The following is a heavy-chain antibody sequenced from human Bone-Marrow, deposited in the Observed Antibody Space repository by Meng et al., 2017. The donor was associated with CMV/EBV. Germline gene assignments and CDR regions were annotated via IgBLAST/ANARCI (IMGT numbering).Heavy chain of an antibody. Sequence: ASVKVSCKASGYTFTSYYMHWVRQAPGQGLEWMGIINPSGGSTSYAQKFQGRVTMTRDTSTSTVYMELSSLRSEDTAVYYCARERMGSYYYYGMDFWGQGNTVTGYS. J-gene: IGHJ6*01. D-gene: IGHD2-15*01. CDR1: GYTFTSYY. CDR2: INPSGGST. V-gene: IGHV1-46*01. CDR3: ARERMGSYYYYGMDF.